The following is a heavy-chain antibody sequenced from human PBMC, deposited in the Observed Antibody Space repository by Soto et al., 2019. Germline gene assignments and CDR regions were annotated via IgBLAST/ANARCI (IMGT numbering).Heavy chain of an antibody. CDR2: IYYSGST. D-gene: IGHD6-13*01. V-gene: IGHV4-39*01. CDR3: ARHFRSSRPRFAP. CDR1: GGSISSSSYY. J-gene: IGHJ5*02. Sequence: SETLSLTCTVSGGSISSSSYYWGSIRQPPGKGLEWIGSIYYSGSTYYNPSLKSRVTISVDTSKNQFSLKLSSVTAADTAVYYCARHFRSSRPRFAPWGQGTLVTVSS.